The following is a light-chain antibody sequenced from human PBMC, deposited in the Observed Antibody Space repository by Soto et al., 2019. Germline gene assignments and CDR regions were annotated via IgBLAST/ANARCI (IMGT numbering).Light chain of an antibody. CDR2: DVT. J-gene: IGLJ3*02. CDR3: SSFAGSNNVV. V-gene: IGLV2-8*01. Sequence: QSALTQPPSASGSPGQSVTISCAGTSSHIGSYDHVSWYQQHPGKAPKLMIYDVTKRPSGVPDRFSGSKSGNAASLTVSGLQTEDEADYYCSSFAGSNNVVFGGGTKLTVL. CDR1: SSHIGSYDH.